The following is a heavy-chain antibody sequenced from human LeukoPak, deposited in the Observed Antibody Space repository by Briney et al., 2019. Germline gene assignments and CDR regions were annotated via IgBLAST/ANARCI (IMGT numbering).Heavy chain of an antibody. CDR2: IKQDGTEK. CDR3: AREDIVDGLDP. V-gene: IGHV3-7*01. Sequence: GGSLRLSRAASGLIISTYWMSCVRQAPGKGLEWVANIKQDGTEKYYVDSVKGRFTISRDNAKNSLYLQMNSLRAEDTAVYYGAREDIVDGLDPWGQGTLVTVSS. CDR1: GLIISTYW. J-gene: IGHJ5*02. D-gene: IGHD2-15*01.